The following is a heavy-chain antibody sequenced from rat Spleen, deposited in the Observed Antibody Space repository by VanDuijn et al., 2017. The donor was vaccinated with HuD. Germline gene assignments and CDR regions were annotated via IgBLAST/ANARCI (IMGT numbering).Heavy chain of an antibody. Sequence: EVQLVESDGGLIQPGRSLKLSCAASGFTFSDYYMAWVRQAPTKGLEWVASISYDGGSTYYRDSVKGRFTISRDNAKSTLYLQMNSLRSEDTATYYCTRGHIGVGVMDAWGQGVMVTVSS. CDR2: ISYDGGST. CDR1: GFTFSDYY. CDR3: TRGHIGVGVMDA. J-gene: IGHJ2*01. D-gene: IGHD4-3*01. V-gene: IGHV5-20*01.